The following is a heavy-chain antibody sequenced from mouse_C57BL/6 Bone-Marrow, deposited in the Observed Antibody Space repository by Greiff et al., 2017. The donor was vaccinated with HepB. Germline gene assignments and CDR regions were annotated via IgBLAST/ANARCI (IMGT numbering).Heavy chain of an antibody. Sequence: VKLQQSGPELVKPGASVKISCKASGYAFSSSWMNWVKQRPGKGLEWIGRIYPGDGDTNYNGKFKGKATLTADKSSSTAYMQLSSLTSEDSAVYFCARDYGSRAPDVWGTGTTVTVSS. D-gene: IGHD1-1*01. CDR2: IYPGDGDT. J-gene: IGHJ1*03. CDR1: GYAFSSSW. V-gene: IGHV1-82*01. CDR3: ARDYGSRAPDV.